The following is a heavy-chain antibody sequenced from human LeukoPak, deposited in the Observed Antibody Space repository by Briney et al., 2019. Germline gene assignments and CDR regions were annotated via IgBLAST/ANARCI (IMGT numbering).Heavy chain of an antibody. J-gene: IGHJ6*03. CDR2: IYYSGST. D-gene: IGHD5-12*01. Sequence: SETLSLTCTVSGGSISSSTFYWGWIRQPPRKGLEWIGTIYYSGSTYYNPSLKSRVTISVDTSKNQFSLKLSSVTAADTAVYYCARDRGYSGPPDYYMDVWGKGTTVTVSS. CDR3: ARDRGYSGPPDYYMDV. CDR1: GGSISSSTFY. V-gene: IGHV4-39*02.